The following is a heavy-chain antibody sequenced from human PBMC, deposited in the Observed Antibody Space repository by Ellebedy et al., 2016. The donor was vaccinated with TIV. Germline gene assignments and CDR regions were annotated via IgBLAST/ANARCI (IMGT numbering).Heavy chain of an antibody. Sequence: GESLKISXTASGFTLSRFAVHWVRQAPGKGLEWVSAISGTGASTYYADSVKGRFTISRDNSKSTLYLQMNSLTAEDTALYYCARCTGWYADYWGQGTRVTVSS. V-gene: IGHV3-23*01. J-gene: IGHJ4*02. CDR3: ARCTGWYADY. CDR1: GFTLSRFA. CDR2: ISGTGAST. D-gene: IGHD6-19*01.